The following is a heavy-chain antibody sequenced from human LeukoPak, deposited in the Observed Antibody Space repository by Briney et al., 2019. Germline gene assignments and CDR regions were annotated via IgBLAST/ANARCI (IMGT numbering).Heavy chain of an antibody. V-gene: IGHV1-69*13. D-gene: IGHD4-17*01. J-gene: IGHJ6*03. Sequence: SVKVSCKASGGTFSSYAINWVRQAPGQGLEWMGGIIPFLGTAKYAQNFQGRVTITADESTSTAYMELSSLRSEDTAVYYCARSPTTVIAYYYYMDVWGKGTTVTISS. CDR2: IIPFLGTA. CDR1: GGTFSSYA. CDR3: ARSPTTVIAYYYYMDV.